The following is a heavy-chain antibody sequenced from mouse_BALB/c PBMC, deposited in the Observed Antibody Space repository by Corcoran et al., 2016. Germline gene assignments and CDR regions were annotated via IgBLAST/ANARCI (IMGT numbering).Heavy chain of an antibody. Sequence: EDQLQQSGAELVKPGASVKLSCTASGFNIKETNMQWMKQRPEQGLEWIGRIDHANGNTKYDPKLQGNAIITVDPFSNTAYLQLISLTSEDTAVYYCARNGYDYDVNVLARFAYLGQGTLVPASS. J-gene: IGHJ3*01. CDR3: ARNGYDYDVNVLARFAY. D-gene: IGHD2-4*01. CDR1: GFNIKETN. V-gene: IGHV14-3*02. CDR2: IDHANGNT.